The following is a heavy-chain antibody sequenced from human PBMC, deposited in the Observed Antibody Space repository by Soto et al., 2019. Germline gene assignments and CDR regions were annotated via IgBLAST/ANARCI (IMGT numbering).Heavy chain of an antibody. CDR2: IYQSGVS. D-gene: IGHD3-22*01. CDR1: GYSISSGYY. J-gene: IGHJ5*02. Sequence: ASETLSLTCAVSGYSISSGYYWGWIRQPPGKGLELIGYIYQSGVSYYNPSLKSRVTISVDTSKNHFSLKLSSVTAADTAVYYCAKYDSSGWFDPWGQGTLVTVSS. CDR3: AKYDSSGWFDP. V-gene: IGHV4-38-2*01.